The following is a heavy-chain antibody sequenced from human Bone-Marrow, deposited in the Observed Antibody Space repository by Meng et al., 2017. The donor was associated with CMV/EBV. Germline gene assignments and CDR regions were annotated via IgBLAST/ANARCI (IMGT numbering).Heavy chain of an antibody. D-gene: IGHD6-19*01. Sequence: GESLKISCAASGFTFSNYWMHWVRQAPGKGLVWVSHINSDGSSTSYADSVKGRFTISRDNTRNTLFLQMNSLRAEDTAVYYCVPGYYTGWFYWGQGTRVTVSS. V-gene: IGHV3-74*01. CDR1: GFTFSNYW. CDR3: VPGYYTGWFY. CDR2: INSDGSST. J-gene: IGHJ4*02.